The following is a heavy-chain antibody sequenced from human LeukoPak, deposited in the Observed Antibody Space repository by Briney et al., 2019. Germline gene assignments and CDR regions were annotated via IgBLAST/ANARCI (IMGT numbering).Heavy chain of an antibody. Sequence: ASVKVSCKASGGTFSSYAISWVRQAPGQGLEWMGRIIPIFGTANYAQKFQGRVTITTDESTSTAYMKLSSLRSEDTAVYYCARGNRLVIGSEEIDIWGQGTMVTVSS. CDR3: ARGNRLVIGSEEIDI. J-gene: IGHJ3*02. D-gene: IGHD3-10*01. CDR1: GGTFSSYA. CDR2: IIPIFGTA. V-gene: IGHV1-69*05.